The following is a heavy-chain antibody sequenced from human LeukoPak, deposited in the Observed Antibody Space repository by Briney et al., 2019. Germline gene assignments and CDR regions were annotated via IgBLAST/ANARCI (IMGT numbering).Heavy chain of an antibody. J-gene: IGHJ4*02. D-gene: IGHD5-24*01. V-gene: IGHV4-59*08. CDR1: GGSFSSHY. CDR2: IYYSGST. CDR3: ARRIQLGDYFDY. Sequence: SETLSLTCAVYGGSFSSHYWSWIRQPPGKGLEWIGYIYYSGSTNYNPSLKSRVTISVDTSNNQFSLKLSSVTAADTAVYYCARRIQLGDYFDYWARGTLVTVSS.